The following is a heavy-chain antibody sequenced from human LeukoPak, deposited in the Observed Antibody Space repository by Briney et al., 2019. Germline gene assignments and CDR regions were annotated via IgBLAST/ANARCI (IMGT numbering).Heavy chain of an antibody. V-gene: IGHV3-11*06. Sequence: GGSLRLSCAASGFTFNDYYMSWIRQAPGKGLEWLSYINIGGTNTHYADSVKGRFTISRDNAKNSLYLQMNSLRAEDTAVYYCARDRLVVRGSIWFDPWGQGTLVTVSS. CDR2: INIGGTNT. CDR3: ARDRLVVRGSIWFDP. J-gene: IGHJ5*02. CDR1: GFTFNDYY. D-gene: IGHD3-10*01.